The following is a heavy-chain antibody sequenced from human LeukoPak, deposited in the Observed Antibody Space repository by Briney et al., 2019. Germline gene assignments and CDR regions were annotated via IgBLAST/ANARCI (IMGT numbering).Heavy chain of an antibody. V-gene: IGHV3-11*04. CDR1: GFTFSDYY. CDR3: ARLSSGYYHDAFDI. CDR2: ISSSGSTI. D-gene: IGHD3-22*01. Sequence: GGSLRLSCAVSGFTFSDYYMSWIRQAPGKGLEWVSYISSSGSTIYYADSVKGRFTISRDNAKYSLYLQMNSLRAEDTAVYYCARLSSGYYHDAFDIWGQGTLATVSS. J-gene: IGHJ3*02.